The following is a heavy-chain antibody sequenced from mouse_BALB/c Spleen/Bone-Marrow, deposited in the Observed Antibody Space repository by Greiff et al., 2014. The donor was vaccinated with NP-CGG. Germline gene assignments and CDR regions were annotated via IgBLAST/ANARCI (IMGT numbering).Heavy chain of an antibody. J-gene: IGHJ2*01. CDR2: INPYNGDT. CDR3: ARSGYYGSSYFGY. CDR1: GYSFTGYF. D-gene: IGHD1-1*01. V-gene: IGHV1-20*02. Sequence: VQLQQSGPELVKPGASVKIPCKASGYSFTGYFMNWVMQSHGKSLEWIGRINPYNGDTFYNQKFKGKATLTVDKSSSTAHMELRSLASEDSAVYYCARSGYYGSSYFGYWGQGTTLTVSS.